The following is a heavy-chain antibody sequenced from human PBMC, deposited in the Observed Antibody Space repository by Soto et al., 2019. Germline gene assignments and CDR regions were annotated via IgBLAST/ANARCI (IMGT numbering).Heavy chain of an antibody. CDR3: AKDLDIAVAGTGFDY. CDR1: GFTFDDYT. D-gene: IGHD6-19*01. CDR2: ISWDGGST. V-gene: IGHV3-43*01. Sequence: EVQLVESGGVVVQPGGSLRLSCAASGFTFDDYTMHWVRQAPGKGLEWVSLISWDGGSTYYADSVKGRFTISRDNSKNSLYLQMNSLRTEDTALYYWAKDLDIAVAGTGFDYLGQGTLVTFAS. J-gene: IGHJ4*02.